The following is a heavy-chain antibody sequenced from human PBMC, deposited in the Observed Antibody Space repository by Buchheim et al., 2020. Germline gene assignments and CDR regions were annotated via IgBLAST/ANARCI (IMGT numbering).Heavy chain of an antibody. CDR2: INPNSGGT. CDR3: ARERSRAALHRKSYYYYGMDV. V-gene: IGHV1-2*04. D-gene: IGHD6-13*01. CDR1: GYTFTGYY. Sequence: QVQLVQSGAEVKKPGASVKVSCKASGYTFTGYYMHWVRQAPGQGLEWMGWINPNSGGTNYAQKFQGWVTITRDTSISTAYMELSRLRSDDTAVYYCARERSRAALHRKSYYYYGMDVWGQGTT. J-gene: IGHJ6*02.